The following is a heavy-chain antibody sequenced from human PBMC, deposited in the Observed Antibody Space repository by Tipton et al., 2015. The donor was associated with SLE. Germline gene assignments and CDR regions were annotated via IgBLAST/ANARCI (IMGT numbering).Heavy chain of an antibody. V-gene: IGHV4-34*01. Sequence: TLSLTCAVYGGSFSGYYWSWIRQPPGKGLEWIGEINHSGGTNYNPSLKSRVTISVDTSKNQFSLKLSSVTAADTAVYYCASTLDYYFDYWGQGTLVTVSS. D-gene: IGHD2-15*01. CDR2: INHSGGT. J-gene: IGHJ4*02. CDR1: GGSFSGYY. CDR3: ASTLDYYFDY.